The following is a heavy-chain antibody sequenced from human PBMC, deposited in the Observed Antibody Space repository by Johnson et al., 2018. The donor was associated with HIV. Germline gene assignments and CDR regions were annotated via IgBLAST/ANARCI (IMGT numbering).Heavy chain of an antibody. CDR3: ARDRPSPGWYSINDAFDI. Sequence: VQLVESGGGVVQPGGSLGLSCAASGFTFSSYGMHWVRQSPGKGLEWLSLISSSGDIIRYADSVKGRFTITRDNAKKSLYLQMNSLRAEDTAVYYCARDRPSPGWYSINDAFDIWGQGTMVIVSS. CDR1: GFTFSSYG. D-gene: IGHD6-19*01. CDR2: ISSSGDII. V-gene: IGHV3-48*04. J-gene: IGHJ3*02.